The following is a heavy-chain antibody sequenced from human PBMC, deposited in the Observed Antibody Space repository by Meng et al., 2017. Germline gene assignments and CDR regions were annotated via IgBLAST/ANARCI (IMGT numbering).Heavy chain of an antibody. V-gene: IGHV3-11*01. CDR1: GFTFSDYY. Sequence: GGSLRLSCAASGFTFSDYYMSWIRQAPGKGLEWVSYMSQSGINKYYADSVKGRFTISRDNAKNSLYLQMNSLRAEDTAVYYCARGHYYHDRSGYNDYWGQGTLVTVSS. D-gene: IGHD3-22*01. CDR2: MSQSGINK. J-gene: IGHJ4*02. CDR3: ARGHYYHDRSGYNDY.